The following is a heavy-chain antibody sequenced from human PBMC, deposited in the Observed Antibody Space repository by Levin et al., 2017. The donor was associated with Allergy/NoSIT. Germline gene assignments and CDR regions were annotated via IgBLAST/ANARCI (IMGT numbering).Heavy chain of an antibody. CDR2: ISSSSSTI. J-gene: IGHJ4*02. CDR3: ARDLVETYYDILTGEGYFDY. Sequence: QPGGSLRLSCAASGFTFSSYSMNWVRQAPGKGLEWVSYISSSSSTIYYADSVKGRFTISRDNAKNSLYLQMNSLRAEDTAVYYCARDLVETYYDILTGEGYFDYWGQGTLVTVSS. D-gene: IGHD3-9*01. V-gene: IGHV3-48*01. CDR1: GFTFSSYS.